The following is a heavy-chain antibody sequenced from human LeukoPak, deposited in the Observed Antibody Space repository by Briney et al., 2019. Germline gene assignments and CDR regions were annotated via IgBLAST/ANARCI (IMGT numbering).Heavy chain of an antibody. V-gene: IGHV4-59*01. CDR3: ARSHYYGSGSYYNPFDY. D-gene: IGHD3-10*01. CDR1: GGSISSYY. CDR2: IYYSGST. J-gene: IGHJ4*02. Sequence: PSETLSLTCTVSGGSISSYYWSWIRQPPGKGLEWIGYIYYSGSTNYNPSLKSRVTISVDTSKNQFSLKLSSVTAADTAVYYCARSHYYGSGSYYNPFDYWGQGTLVTVSS.